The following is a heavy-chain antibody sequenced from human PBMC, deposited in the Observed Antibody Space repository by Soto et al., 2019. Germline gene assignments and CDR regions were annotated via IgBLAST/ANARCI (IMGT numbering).Heavy chain of an antibody. J-gene: IGHJ6*02. CDR2: IIPIFGTA. D-gene: IGHD3-22*01. V-gene: IGHV1-69*12. CDR3: ARGKAADSSGYYYYYGMDV. CDR1: GGTFSSYA. Sequence: QVQLVQSGAEVKKPGSSVKVSCKASGGTFSSYAISWVRQAPGQGLEWMGGIIPIFGTANYAQKFQGRVTITADESTSTAYMELSSLRSEETAVYYCARGKAADSSGYYYYYGMDVWGQGTTVTVSS.